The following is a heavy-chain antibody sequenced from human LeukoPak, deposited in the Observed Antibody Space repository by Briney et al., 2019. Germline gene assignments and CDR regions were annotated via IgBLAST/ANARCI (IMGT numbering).Heavy chain of an antibody. CDR2: INHSGST. D-gene: IGHD4-17*01. V-gene: IGHV4-34*01. CDR3: ARSKVRGYGDYVYYYGMDV. Sequence: PSETLSLTCAVYGGSFSGYYWSWIRQPPGKGLEWIGEINHSGSTNYNPSLKSRVTISVDTSKNQFSLKLSSVTAADTAVYYCARSKVRGYGDYVYYYGMDVWGQGTTVTVSS. CDR1: GGSFSGYY. J-gene: IGHJ6*02.